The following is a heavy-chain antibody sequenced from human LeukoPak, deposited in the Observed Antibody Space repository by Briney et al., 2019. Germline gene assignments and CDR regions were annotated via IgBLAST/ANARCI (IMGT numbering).Heavy chain of an antibody. CDR1: GFTFSSYS. Sequence: GGSLRLSCAASGFTFSSYSMNWVRQAPGKGLEWVSYISSSSSTIYYADSVEGRFTISRDNAKNSLYLQMNSLRAEDTAVYYCARDLGYSYGPYYMDVWGKGTTVTVSS. V-gene: IGHV3-48*01. D-gene: IGHD5-18*01. J-gene: IGHJ6*03. CDR3: ARDLGYSYGPYYMDV. CDR2: ISSSSSTI.